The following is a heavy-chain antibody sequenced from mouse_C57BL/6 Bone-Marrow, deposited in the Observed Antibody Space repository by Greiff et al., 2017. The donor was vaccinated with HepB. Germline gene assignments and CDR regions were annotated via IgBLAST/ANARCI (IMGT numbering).Heavy chain of an antibody. V-gene: IGHV5-4*01. D-gene: IGHD3-3*01. CDR1: GFTFSSYA. Sequence: EVQRVESGGGLVKPGGSLKLSCAASGFTFSSYAMSWVRQTPEKRLEWVATISDGGSYTYYPDNVKGRFTISRDNAKNNLYLQMSHLKSEDTAMYYCARGDCYYWGQGTTLTVSS. CDR3: ARGDCYY. CDR2: ISDGGSYT. J-gene: IGHJ2*01.